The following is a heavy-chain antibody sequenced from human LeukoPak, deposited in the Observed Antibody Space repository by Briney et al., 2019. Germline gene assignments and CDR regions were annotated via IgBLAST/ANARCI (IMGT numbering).Heavy chain of an antibody. CDR1: GFAFSGYE. CDR2: IAGSDTRT. CDR3: TTLGYHLDS. J-gene: IGHJ4*02. D-gene: IGHD3-22*01. Sequence: GGSLRLSCAASGFAFSGYEMNWVRQAPGKGLEWVSYIAGSDTRTYYADSVKGRFTISRVNAKNSLYLQMNSLRAEDTGLYYCTTLGYHLDSWGQGTLVTVS. V-gene: IGHV3-48*03.